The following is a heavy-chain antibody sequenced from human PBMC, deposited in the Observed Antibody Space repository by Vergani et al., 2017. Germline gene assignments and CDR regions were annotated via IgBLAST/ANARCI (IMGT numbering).Heavy chain of an antibody. V-gene: IGHV4-34*01. Sequence: QVQLQQWGAGLLKPSETLSLTCAVYGGSFSGYYWSWIRQPPGKGLEWIGEINHSGSTNYNPSLKSRVTMSVDTSKNQFSLKLSSVTAADTAVYYCARYSGSCFDYWGQGTLVTVSS. CDR2: INHSGST. D-gene: IGHD1-26*01. CDR1: GGSFSGYY. J-gene: IGHJ4*02. CDR3: ARYSGSCFDY.